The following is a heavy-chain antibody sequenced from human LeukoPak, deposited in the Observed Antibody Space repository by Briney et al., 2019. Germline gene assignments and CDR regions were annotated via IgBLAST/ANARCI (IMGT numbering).Heavy chain of an antibody. Sequence: QPGGSLRLSCAASGFTFSGYWMHWVRQAPGKGLVWVSRMNSDGSSTTYADSVKGRFTISRDNAKNTLYLQMNSLRAEDTAVYYCPRDPVYYDSRGYSSGGWYFDYWGQGTLVTVSS. CDR3: PRDPVYYDSRGYSSGGWYFDY. J-gene: IGHJ4*02. D-gene: IGHD3-22*01. CDR2: MNSDGSST. V-gene: IGHV3-74*03. CDR1: GFTFSGYW.